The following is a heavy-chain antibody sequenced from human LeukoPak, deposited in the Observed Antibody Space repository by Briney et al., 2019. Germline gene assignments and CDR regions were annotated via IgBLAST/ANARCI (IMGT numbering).Heavy chain of an antibody. Sequence: PGGSLRLSCEASGFTFSTYIMNWVRQAPGKGLEWVSSISSSSSSIYYTDSVKGRFTISGDNAKNSLYLQMNSLRAEDTAVYYCARDKRPITHAFDLWGRGTMVTVSS. CDR3: ARDKRPITHAFDL. J-gene: IGHJ3*01. D-gene: IGHD3-10*01. CDR2: ISSSSSSI. V-gene: IGHV3-21*01. CDR1: GFTFSTYI.